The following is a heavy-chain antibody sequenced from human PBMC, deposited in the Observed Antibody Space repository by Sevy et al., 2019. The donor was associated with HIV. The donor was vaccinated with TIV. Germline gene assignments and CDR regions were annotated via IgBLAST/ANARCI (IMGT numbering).Heavy chain of an antibody. V-gene: IGHV3-53*01. D-gene: IGHD5-12*01. Sequence: GGSLRLSCAASGFTVSTNYLSWVRQAPGKGLEWVSVIYSGGITYYADSVKGRFTISRDKSKNKLYLQMNSLRAEDTAVYYCAREVGDGYNPRYYFDFWGQGTLVTVSS. CDR2: IYSGGIT. J-gene: IGHJ4*02. CDR1: GFTVSTNY. CDR3: AREVGDGYNPRYYFDF.